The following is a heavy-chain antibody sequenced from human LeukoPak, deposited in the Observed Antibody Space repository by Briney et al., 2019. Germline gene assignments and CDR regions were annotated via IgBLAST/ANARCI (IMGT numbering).Heavy chain of an antibody. V-gene: IGHV3-74*01. J-gene: IGHJ3*02. CDR1: GFTSSGDW. CDR2: SKNDGSST. D-gene: IGHD3-16*01. CDR3: ARELPRIGGQTDASDI. Sequence: GGSLRLSCAVSGFTSSGDWMHWVRPAPGKGLVWVSRSKNDGSSTSYADSVKGRFTISRDNAKNTLYLQMNSLRAEDTAVYYCARELPRIGGQTDASDIWGQGTMVTVS.